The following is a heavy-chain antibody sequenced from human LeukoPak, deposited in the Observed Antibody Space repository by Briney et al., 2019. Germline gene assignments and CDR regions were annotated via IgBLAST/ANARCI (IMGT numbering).Heavy chain of an antibody. D-gene: IGHD3-9*01. CDR2: ISYDGSNK. Sequence: GGSLRLSCAASGFTFSSYAMHWVRQAPGKGLEWVAVISYDGSNKYYADSVKGRFTISRDNSKNTLYLQMNSLRAEDTAVYYCARDPSAYYDILTGYLPYYYMDVWGKGTTVTVSS. CDR3: ARDPSAYYDILTGYLPYYYMDV. J-gene: IGHJ6*03. CDR1: GFTFSSYA. V-gene: IGHV3-30*04.